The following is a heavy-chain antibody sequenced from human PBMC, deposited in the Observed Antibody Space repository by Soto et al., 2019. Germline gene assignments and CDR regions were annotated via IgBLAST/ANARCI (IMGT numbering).Heavy chain of an antibody. CDR3: AAWGGGYYNHDAFDI. CDR1: GFTFTSPA. V-gene: IGHV1-58*01. J-gene: IGHJ3*02. Sequence: ASVKVSCKASGFTFTSPAVQWVRQARGQRLEWIGWIVVGSGNTNYAQKFQERVTITRDMSTSTAYMELSSLRSEDTAVYYCAAWGGGYYNHDAFDIWGQGTMVTVSS. D-gene: IGHD3-22*01. CDR2: IVVGSGNT.